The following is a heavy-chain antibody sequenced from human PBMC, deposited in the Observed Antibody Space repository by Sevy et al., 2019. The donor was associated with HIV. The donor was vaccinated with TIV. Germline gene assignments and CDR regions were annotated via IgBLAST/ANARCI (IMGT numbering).Heavy chain of an antibody. D-gene: IGHD3-22*01. J-gene: IGHJ6*02. V-gene: IGHV3-33*01. CDR3: ARDQLRKYYYESSGYSAGMDV. CDR1: GFTFSSYG. Sequence: GGSLRLSCAASGFTFSSYGMHWVRQAPGKGLEWVAVICYDGSNKYYADSVKGGFTICRENSKNTMYLHTNGLRAEDMAVYYCARDQLRKYYYESSGYSAGMDVWGQGTTVTVSS. CDR2: ICYDGSNK.